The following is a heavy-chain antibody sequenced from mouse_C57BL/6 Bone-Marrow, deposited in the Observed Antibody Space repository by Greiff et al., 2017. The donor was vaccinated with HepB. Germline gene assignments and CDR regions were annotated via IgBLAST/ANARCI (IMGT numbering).Heavy chain of an antibody. CDR1: CTFSRRVY. J-gene: IGHJ3*01. Sequence: QVQLQQSGPELARPWASVKISCQAFCTFSRRVYFAIRDTNYWMQLVKHRPGQGLEWNGAIYSGNCDTRYNQKFKGKATLTADKSSSTDYMQLSSLTSEDSAVYYCASLYDYDGAGFAYWGQGTLVTVSA. CDR2: GQGLEWNG. D-gene: IGHD2-4*01. V-gene: IGHV1-87*01. CDR3: SEDSAVYYCASLYDYDGAGFAY.